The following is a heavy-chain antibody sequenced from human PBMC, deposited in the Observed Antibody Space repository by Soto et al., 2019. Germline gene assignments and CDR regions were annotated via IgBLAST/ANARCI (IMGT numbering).Heavy chain of an antibody. CDR3: AKPGYLEQWLVRGYFDY. CDR1: GFTFSSYA. Sequence: GGSLRLSCAASGFTFSSYAMSWVRQAPGKGLEWVSAISSSGGTTHYADSVKGRFIISRDNSKDTLYLQMSSLRAEDTAVYYCAKPGYLEQWLVRGYFDYSGQGTMVTVSS. V-gene: IGHV3-23*01. J-gene: IGHJ4*02. D-gene: IGHD6-19*01. CDR2: ISSSGGTT.